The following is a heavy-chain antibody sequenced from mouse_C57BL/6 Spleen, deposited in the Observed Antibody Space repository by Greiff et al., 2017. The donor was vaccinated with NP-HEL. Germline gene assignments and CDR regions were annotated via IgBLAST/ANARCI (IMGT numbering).Heavy chain of an antibody. D-gene: IGHD2-14*01. CDR1: GYTFTSYW. Sequence: QVQLQQPGAELVKPGASVKMSCKASGYTFTSYWITWVKQRPGQGLEWIGDIYPGSGSTNYNEKFKSKATLTVDTSSSTAYMQLSSLTSEDSAVYYCARRGVRQGYFDYWGQGTTLTVSS. J-gene: IGHJ2*01. V-gene: IGHV1-55*01. CDR3: ARRGVRQGYFDY. CDR2: IYPGSGST.